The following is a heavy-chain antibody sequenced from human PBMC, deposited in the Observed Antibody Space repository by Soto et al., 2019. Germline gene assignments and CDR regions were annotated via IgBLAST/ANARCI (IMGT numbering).Heavy chain of an antibody. V-gene: IGHV3-30*18. CDR1: GFTFSSYG. J-gene: IGHJ6*02. D-gene: IGHD6-19*01. CDR2: ISYDGSNK. Sequence: HPGGSLRLSCAASGFTFSSYGMHWVRQAPGKGLEWVAVISYDGSNKYYADSVKGRFTISRDNSKNTLYLQMNSLRAEDTAVYYCAKSVAGTNYYYYGMDVWGQGTTVTVSS. CDR3: AKSVAGTNYYYYGMDV.